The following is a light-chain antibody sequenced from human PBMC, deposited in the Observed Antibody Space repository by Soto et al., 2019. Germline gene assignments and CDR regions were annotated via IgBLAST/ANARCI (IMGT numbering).Light chain of an antibody. V-gene: IGKV1-39*01. J-gene: IGKJ5*01. CDR3: QQSFTTPS. Sequence: DIQMTQSPSSLSASVGDRVNITCRASQTVSSYLNWYQQKPGTVPKLLIYATSNLQSGVPSRFSGRGFGTDFTLTISSLQPEYFATYCCQQSFTTPSFGQGTRLEIK. CDR2: ATS. CDR1: QTVSSY.